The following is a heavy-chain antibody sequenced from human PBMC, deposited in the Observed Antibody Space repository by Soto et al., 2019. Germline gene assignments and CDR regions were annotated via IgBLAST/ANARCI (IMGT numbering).Heavy chain of an antibody. CDR3: ARGGTVCGGGAFDI. CDR1: GGTFSIST. D-gene: IGHD2-21*01. CDR2: IIPILGIA. V-gene: IGHV1-69*02. Sequence: QVQLGQSGAEVKKPGSSVKVSCNASGGTFSISTISWLRPAPGQWLEWMGRIIPILGIANYSKKFQVRVTSTADKFTSTAYMELSSLRDVDTDVYYCARGGTVCGGGAFDICGQWTMVTVSS. J-gene: IGHJ3*02.